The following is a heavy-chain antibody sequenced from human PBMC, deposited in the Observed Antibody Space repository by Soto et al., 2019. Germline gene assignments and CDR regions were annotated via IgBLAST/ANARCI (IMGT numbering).Heavy chain of an antibody. CDR1: GFTFSSYS. Sequence: EVQLVESGGGLVKPGGSLRLSCAASGFTFSSYSMNWVRQAPGKGLEWVSSISSSSSYIYYTDSVKGRFTISRDNAKNSLYLQMNSLRAEDTAVYYCARPGHYYYYYMDVWGKGTTVTVSS. J-gene: IGHJ6*03. CDR3: ARPGHYYYYYMDV. V-gene: IGHV3-21*01. CDR2: ISSSSSYI.